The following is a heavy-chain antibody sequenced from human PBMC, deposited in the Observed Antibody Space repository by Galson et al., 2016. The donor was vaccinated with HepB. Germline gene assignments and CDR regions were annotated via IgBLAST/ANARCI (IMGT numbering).Heavy chain of an antibody. V-gene: IGHV3-48*02. D-gene: IGHD6-13*01. CDR2: ISSSSSTI. Sequence: SLRLSCAASGFTFSSYSMNWVRQAPGKGLEWVSYISSSSSTIYYADSVKGRFTISRDNAKNSLSLQMNSLSDEDTAVYYCARRIAAARGPGFDIWGQGTMVTVSS. CDR1: GFTFSSYS. J-gene: IGHJ3*02. CDR3: ARRIAAARGPGFDI.